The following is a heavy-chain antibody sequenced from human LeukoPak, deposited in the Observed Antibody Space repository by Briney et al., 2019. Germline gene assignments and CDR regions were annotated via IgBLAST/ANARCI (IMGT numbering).Heavy chain of an antibody. CDR3: ARDPTYGAAAGTFDY. Sequence: PGRSLRLSCAASGFTFSSYGMHWVRQAPGKGLEWVAVIWYDGSNKYYADSVKGRFTISRDNSKNTLYLQMNSLRAEDTAVYYCARDPTYGAAAGTFDYWGQGTLVTVFS. J-gene: IGHJ4*02. CDR1: GFTFSSYG. CDR2: IWYDGSNK. D-gene: IGHD6-13*01. V-gene: IGHV3-33*01.